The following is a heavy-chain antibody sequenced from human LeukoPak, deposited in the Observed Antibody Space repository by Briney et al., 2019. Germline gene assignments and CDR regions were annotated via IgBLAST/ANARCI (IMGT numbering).Heavy chain of an antibody. V-gene: IGHV1-18*01. CDR3: ARDLWVAVAGTSRGYNWFDP. D-gene: IGHD6-19*01. CDR2: ISAYNGNT. CDR1: GGTFSSYA. J-gene: IGHJ5*02. Sequence: GASVKVSCKASGGTFSSYAISWVRQAPGQGLEWMGWISAYNGNTNYAQKLQGRVTMTTDTSTSTAYMELRSLRSDDTAVYYCARDLWVAVAGTSRGYNWFDPWGQGTLVTVSS.